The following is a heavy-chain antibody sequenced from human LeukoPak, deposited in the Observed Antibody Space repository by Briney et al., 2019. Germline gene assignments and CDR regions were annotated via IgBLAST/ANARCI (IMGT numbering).Heavy chain of an antibody. CDR1: GYSISSGYY. CDR2: IYHSGST. Sequence: SETLSLTCTVSGYSISSGYYWGWIRQPPGKGLEWIGSIYHSGSTYYNPSLKSRVTISVDTSKNQFSLKLSSVTAADTAVYYCARGQGYSYGYEWFDPWGQGTLVTVSS. V-gene: IGHV4-38-2*02. CDR3: ARGQGYSYGYEWFDP. J-gene: IGHJ5*02. D-gene: IGHD5-18*01.